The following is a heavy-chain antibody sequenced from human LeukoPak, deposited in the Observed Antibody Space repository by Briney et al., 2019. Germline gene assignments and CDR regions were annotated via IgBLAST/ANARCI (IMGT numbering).Heavy chain of an antibody. J-gene: IGHJ1*01. V-gene: IGHV1-18*01. CDR2: ISPYNGNT. CDR3: ARGHSTSWPEYFQH. D-gene: IGHD6-13*01. Sequence: VSVKVSCKASGYTFNRYGISWVRQAPGQGLEWMGWISPYNGNTKNAQNLQGRVTMTTDTSTTTAFMELRSLKSDDTAVYYCARGHSTSWPEYFQHWGQGTLVTVSS. CDR1: GYTFNRYG.